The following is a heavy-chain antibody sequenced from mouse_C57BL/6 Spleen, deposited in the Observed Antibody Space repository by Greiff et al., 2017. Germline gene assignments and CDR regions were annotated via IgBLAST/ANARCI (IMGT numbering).Heavy chain of an antibody. D-gene: IGHD1-1*01. CDR3: ARASFITTVVGGDFDY. CDR1: GFTFSSYA. V-gene: IGHV5-4*01. J-gene: IGHJ2*01. CDR2: ISDGGSYT. Sequence: EVQLVESGGGLVKPGGSLKLSCAASGFTFSSYAMSWVRQTPEKRLEWVATISDGGSYTYYPDNVKGRFTISRDNAKNNLYLQMSHLKSEDTAMYYCARASFITTVVGGDFDYWGQGTTLTVSS.